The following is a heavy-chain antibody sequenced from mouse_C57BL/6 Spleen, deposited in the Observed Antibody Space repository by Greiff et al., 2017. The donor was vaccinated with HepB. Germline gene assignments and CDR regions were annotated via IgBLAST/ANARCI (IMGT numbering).Heavy chain of an antibody. Sequence: QVHVKQPGAELVRPGTSVKLSCKASGYTFTSYWMHWVKQRPGQGLEWIGVIDPSDSYTNYNQKFKGKATLTADTSSSTAYMQLSSLTSEDSAVYYCAGAWDYDGGAWFAYWGQGTLVTVSA. J-gene: IGHJ3*01. CDR1: GYTFTSYW. CDR2: IDPSDSYT. CDR3: AGAWDYDGGAWFAY. V-gene: IGHV1-59*01. D-gene: IGHD2-4*01.